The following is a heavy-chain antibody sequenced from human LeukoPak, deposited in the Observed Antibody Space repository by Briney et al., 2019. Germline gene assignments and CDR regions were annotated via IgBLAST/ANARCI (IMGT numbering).Heavy chain of an antibody. J-gene: IGHJ4*02. CDR2: IYYSGST. Sequence: SETLSLTCTVSGGSISSGDYYWSWIRQPPGKGLEWIGYIYYSGSTYYDPSLKSRVTISVDTSKNQFSLKLTSVTAADTAVYYCARDSLATGTAISWGQGTLVTVSS. V-gene: IGHV4-30-4*01. D-gene: IGHD1-1*01. CDR1: GGSISSGDYY. CDR3: ARDSLATGTAIS.